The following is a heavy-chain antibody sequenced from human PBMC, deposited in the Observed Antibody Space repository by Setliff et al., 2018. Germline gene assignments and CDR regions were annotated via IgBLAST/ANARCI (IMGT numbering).Heavy chain of an antibody. Sequence: ASVKVSCKASGYSFTDYYMHWVRQVPGRGLEWMGWINPKSGGTRYAQKFQGRVTMTRDTSISTAYMELSSLRSDDTAVYYCASDGISWLMWFDPWGQGTLVTVSS. J-gene: IGHJ5*02. CDR2: INPKSGGT. D-gene: IGHD3-16*01. CDR3: ASDGISWLMWFDP. V-gene: IGHV1-2*02. CDR1: GYSFTDYY.